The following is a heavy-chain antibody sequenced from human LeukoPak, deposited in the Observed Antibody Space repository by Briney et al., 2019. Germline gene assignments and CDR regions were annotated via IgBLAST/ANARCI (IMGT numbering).Heavy chain of an antibody. V-gene: IGHV4-34*01. CDR1: GGSFSGYY. CDR3: ARGVLRFLEWLGYYYYYMDV. D-gene: IGHD3-3*01. J-gene: IGHJ6*03. Sequence: PSETLSLTCAVYGGSFSGYYWSWIRQPPGKGLEWIGEINHSGSTNYNPSLKSRVTISVDTSKNQFSLKLSSVTAADTAVCYCARGVLRFLEWLGYYYYYMDVWGKGTTVTVSS. CDR2: INHSGST.